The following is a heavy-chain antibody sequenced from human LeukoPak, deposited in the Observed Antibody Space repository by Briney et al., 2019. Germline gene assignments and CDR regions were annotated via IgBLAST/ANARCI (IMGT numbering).Heavy chain of an antibody. J-gene: IGHJ4*02. CDR2: INPSGGST. V-gene: IGHV1-46*01. D-gene: IGHD6-13*01. Sequence: ASVKVTCKASGYTFTSYYMHWVRQAPGQGLEWMGIINPSGGSTSYAQEFQDRVTMARDTSTSTVYMELSSLRSEDTAVYYCAREQQLDYWGQGTLVTVSS. CDR1: GYTFTSYY. CDR3: AREQQLDY.